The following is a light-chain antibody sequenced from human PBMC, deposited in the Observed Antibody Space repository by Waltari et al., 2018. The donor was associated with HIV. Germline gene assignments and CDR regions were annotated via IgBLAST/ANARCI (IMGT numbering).Light chain of an antibody. CDR2: EGS. CDR3: CSYTGSSTRRPYV. Sequence: QSALTQPASVSGSPGQSITISCTGTSSDVGSYNLVSWYQQHPGKAPKVMIYEGSKRPSGVSVRFSGSNSGNTASLTISGLQAEDAADYYCCSYTGSSTRRPYVFGTGTKVTVL. V-gene: IGLV2-23*01. CDR1: SSDVGSYNL. J-gene: IGLJ1*01.